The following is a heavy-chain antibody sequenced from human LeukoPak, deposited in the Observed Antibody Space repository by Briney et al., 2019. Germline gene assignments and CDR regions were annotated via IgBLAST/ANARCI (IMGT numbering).Heavy chain of an antibody. CDR1: GFTFSDYY. Sequence: GGSLRLSCAASGFTFSDYYMSWIRQAPGKGLEWVSYISSSGSTIYYADSVKGRFTISRDNAKNSLYLQMNSLRAEDTAVYYCARRWIQLWLRGYFDYWGQGTLVTVSS. CDR2: ISSSGSTI. J-gene: IGHJ4*02. D-gene: IGHD5-18*01. V-gene: IGHV3-11*01. CDR3: ARRWIQLWLRGYFDY.